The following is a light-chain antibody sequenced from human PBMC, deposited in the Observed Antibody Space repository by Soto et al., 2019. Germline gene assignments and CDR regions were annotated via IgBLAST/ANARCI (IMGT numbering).Light chain of an antibody. CDR1: QSVSSY. CDR2: DAS. J-gene: IGKJ3*01. CDR3: QQRSNWLLFT. V-gene: IGKV3-11*01. Sequence: EIVLTQSPATLSLSPGERATLSCRASQSVSSYLAWYQQKPGQAPGLLIYDASNRATGIPARFSGSGSGTDFTLTISSLEPEDFAVYYCQQRSNWLLFTFGPGTKVDIK.